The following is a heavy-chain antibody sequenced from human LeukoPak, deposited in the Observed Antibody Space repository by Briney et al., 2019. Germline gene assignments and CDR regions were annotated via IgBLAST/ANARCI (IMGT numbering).Heavy chain of an antibody. J-gene: IGHJ4*02. V-gene: IGHV4-34*01. CDR3: ARQLYGSDY. D-gene: IGHD4-17*01. CDR2: VNHSGYT. CDR1: GVSFSTYY. Sequence: SETLSLTCDVSGVSFSTYYWNWIRQSPEKGLEWIGEVNHSGYTNLNPSLKSRVTISVDTSKNQFSLKLSSVTAADTAVYYCARQLYGSDYWGQGTLVTVSS.